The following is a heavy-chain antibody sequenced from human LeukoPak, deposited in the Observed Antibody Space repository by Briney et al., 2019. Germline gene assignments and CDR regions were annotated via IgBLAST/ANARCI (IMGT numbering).Heavy chain of an antibody. CDR3: ARHFAYSSSSYFDY. V-gene: IGHV4-59*08. CDR2: IYYSGST. Sequence: SETLSLTCTVSGGSINSYYWSWIRQPPGKGLEWIGFIYYSGSTNYNPSLKSRLTISVDTSKNQFSLNLSSVTAADTAVYYCARHFAYSSSSYFDYWGQGSLVTVSS. D-gene: IGHD6-6*01. J-gene: IGHJ4*02. CDR1: GGSINSYY.